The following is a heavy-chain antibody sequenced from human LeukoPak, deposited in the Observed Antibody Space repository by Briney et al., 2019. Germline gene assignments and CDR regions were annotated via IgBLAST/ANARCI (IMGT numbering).Heavy chain of an antibody. J-gene: IGHJ6*02. V-gene: IGHV4-39*01. Sequence: PSETLSLTCTVSGGSISSSSYYWGWIRQLPGKGLEWIGSIYYSGSTYYNPSLKSRVTISVDTSKNQFSLKLSSVTAADTAVYYCARCGYSYVPGGMDVWGQGTTVTVSS. D-gene: IGHD5-18*01. CDR1: GGSISSSSYY. CDR3: ARCGYSYVPGGMDV. CDR2: IYYSGST.